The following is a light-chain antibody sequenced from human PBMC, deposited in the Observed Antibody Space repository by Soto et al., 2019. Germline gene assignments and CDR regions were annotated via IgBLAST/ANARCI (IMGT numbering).Light chain of an antibody. J-gene: IGKJ1*01. CDR1: QSISSSY. CDR3: QQYGDSPWT. Sequence: EVVLTQSPGTLSLSPWERATLSCRASQSISSSYLAWYQQTPGQAPRLLIYDTSYRATGIPDRFSGSGFGTDFTLTISRREPEDFAVYYCQQYGDSPWTFGQGTKVDIK. CDR2: DTS. V-gene: IGKV3-20*01.